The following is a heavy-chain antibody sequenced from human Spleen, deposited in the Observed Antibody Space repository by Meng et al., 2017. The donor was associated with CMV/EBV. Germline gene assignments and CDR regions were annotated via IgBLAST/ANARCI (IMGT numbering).Heavy chain of an antibody. CDR2: IYTIYSGSET. V-gene: IGHV3-66*02. J-gene: IGHJ4*02. D-gene: IGHD3-10*01. Sequence: GESLKISCAASGFSVGTNYMSWVRRAPGKGLECVSLIYTIYSGSETFYPDSVKGRFTITRDNSKDTLYLQMDRLRPEDTAIYYCAKGCSDYKCYIESWGQGALVTVSS. CDR1: GFSVGTNY. CDR3: AKGCSDYKCYIES.